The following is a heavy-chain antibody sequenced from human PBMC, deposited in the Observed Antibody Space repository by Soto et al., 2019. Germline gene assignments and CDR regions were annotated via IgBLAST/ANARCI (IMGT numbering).Heavy chain of an antibody. J-gene: IGHJ6*02. CDR2: IIPIFGTA. V-gene: IGHV1-69*13. CDR1: GGTFSSYA. Sequence: GASVKVSCKASGGTFSSYAISWVRQAPGQGLEWMGGIIPIFGTANYAQKFQGRVTITADESTSTAYMELSSLRSEDTAVYYCARDLNRGRSGYYGMDVWGQGTTVTVSS. CDR3: ARDLNRGRSGYYGMDV.